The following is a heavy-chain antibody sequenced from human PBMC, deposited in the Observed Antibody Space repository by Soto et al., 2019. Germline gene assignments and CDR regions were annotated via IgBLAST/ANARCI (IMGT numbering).Heavy chain of an antibody. V-gene: IGHV3-23*01. J-gene: IGHJ4*02. CDR2: ISVSVGST. CDR3: AKRDVPHSTSNAYFYDH. CDR1: GFPFAPST. D-gene: IGHD2-21*02. Sequence: EVQLLQSGGGLVQPGGSLTLSCGVSGFPFAPSTMSWVRQAPGKGLEWVSTISVSVGSTYSADSVQGRFTVSSDISDTTLFGRMTSLTADDTAVYFCAKRDVPHSTSNAYFYDHWGRGVLVTVSS.